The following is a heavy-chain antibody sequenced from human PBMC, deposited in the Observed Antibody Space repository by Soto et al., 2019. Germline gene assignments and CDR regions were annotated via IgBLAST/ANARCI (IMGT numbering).Heavy chain of an antibody. Sequence: QVQLQESGPGLVKPSETLSLTCSVSGRSISSYYWSWIRKPPGKGLEWIGYNYYSGSTNYNPSLKSRVTISVDTSKNQFSLKLSAVTAADTAVYYCARRWGRTFDYWGQGTLVTVSS. CDR2: NYYSGST. CDR1: GRSISSYY. V-gene: IGHV4-59*08. CDR3: ARRWGRTFDY. J-gene: IGHJ4*02. D-gene: IGHD7-27*01.